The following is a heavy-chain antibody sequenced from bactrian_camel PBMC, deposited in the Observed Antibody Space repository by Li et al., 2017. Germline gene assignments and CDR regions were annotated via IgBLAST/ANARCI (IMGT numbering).Heavy chain of an antibody. V-gene: IGHV3S9*01. CDR1: GDTISRYC. Sequence: VQLVESGGGSVQVGGSLRLSCVASGDTISRYCMGWFRQIPDKEREGVAGIESDGSTSYADSVKGRFTISQDSAKNILYLQIHSLKVEDTAMYYCAADWVLWSRFCRTTDDFRYWGQGTQVTVS. D-gene: IGHD3*01. CDR3: AADWVLWSRFCRTTDDFRY. J-gene: IGHJ6*01. CDR2: IESDGST.